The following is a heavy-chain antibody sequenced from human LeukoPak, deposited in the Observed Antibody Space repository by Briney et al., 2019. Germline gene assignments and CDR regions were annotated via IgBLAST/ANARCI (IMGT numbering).Heavy chain of an antibody. D-gene: IGHD2-21*01. J-gene: IGHJ1*01. CDR3: VRVVESCWRFFQH. CDR2: ISESGNIK. CDR1: GFIFSSYD. V-gene: IGHV3-48*03. Sequence: PGGSLRLSCAASGFIFSSYDMHWVRQSPGKGLQWISYISESGNIKNYADSVKGRFTISRDNAKSSLYLQMNRLRAGDTAVYYCVRVVESCWRFFQHWGQGILVSVSS.